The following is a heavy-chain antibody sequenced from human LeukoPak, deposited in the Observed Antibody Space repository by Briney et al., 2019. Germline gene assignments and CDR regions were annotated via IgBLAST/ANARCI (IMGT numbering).Heavy chain of an antibody. CDR3: AKSMTTAYYYYYYGMDV. V-gene: IGHV3-23*01. CDR1: GFTFSSNA. Sequence: PGGSLRLSCAASGFTFSSNAMSWVRQAPGKGLEWVSAISGSGGSTYYADSVKGRFTISRDNSKNTLYLQMNSLRAEDTAVYYCAKSMTTAYYYYYYGMDVWGQGTTVTVSS. D-gene: IGHD4-11*01. J-gene: IGHJ6*02. CDR2: ISGSGGST.